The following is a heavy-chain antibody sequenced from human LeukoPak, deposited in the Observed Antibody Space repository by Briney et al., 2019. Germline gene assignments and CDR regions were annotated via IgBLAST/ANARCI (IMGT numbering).Heavy chain of an antibody. J-gene: IGHJ6*04. CDR2: IYYSGST. V-gene: IGHV4-39*01. D-gene: IGHD3-10*01. Sequence: PSETLSLTCTVPGGSISSSSYYWGWIRQPPGKGLEWIGSIYYSGSTYYNPSLKSRVTISVDTSKNQFSLKLGSVTAADTAVYYCATRESGSGSYSNTMDVWGKGTTVTISS. CDR3: ATRESGSGSYSNTMDV. CDR1: GGSISSSSYY.